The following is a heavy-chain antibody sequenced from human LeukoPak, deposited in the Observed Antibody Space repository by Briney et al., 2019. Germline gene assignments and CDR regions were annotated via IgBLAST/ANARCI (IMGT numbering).Heavy chain of an antibody. CDR1: GYTFTSYY. CDR2: INPSGGST. D-gene: IGHD6-19*01. CDR3: ATNVESSGWYFGY. V-gene: IGHV1-46*01. Sequence: GASVKVSCKASGYTFTSYYMHWVRQAPGQGLEWMGIINPSGGSTSYAQKFQGRVTMTRDTSTSTAYMELRSLRSDDTAVYYCATNVESSGWYFGYWAREPWSPSPQ. J-gene: IGHJ4*02.